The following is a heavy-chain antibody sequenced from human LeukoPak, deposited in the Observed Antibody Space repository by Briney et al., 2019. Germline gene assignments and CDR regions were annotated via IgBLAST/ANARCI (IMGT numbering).Heavy chain of an antibody. CDR1: GGTFSSYA. CDR3: ARGAGDYDILTGFDY. V-gene: IGHV1-69*05. Sequence: SVKVSCKASGGTFSSYAISWVRQAPGQGLEWMGGIIPIFGTANYAQKFQGRVTITTDESTSTAYMELSSLRSEDTAAYYCARGAGDYDILTGFDYWGQGTLVTVSS. D-gene: IGHD3-9*01. J-gene: IGHJ4*02. CDR2: IIPIFGTA.